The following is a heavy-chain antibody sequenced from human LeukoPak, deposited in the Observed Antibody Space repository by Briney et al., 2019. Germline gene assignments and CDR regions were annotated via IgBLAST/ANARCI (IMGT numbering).Heavy chain of an antibody. J-gene: IGHJ6*03. D-gene: IGHD6-6*01. CDR2: ISAYNGNT. V-gene: IGHV1-18*01. Sequence: GASMKVSCKASGYTFTSYGISWVRQAPGQGLEWMGWISAYNGNTNYAQKLQGRVTMTTDTSTSTAYMELRSLRSDDTAVYYCARSPDYSSSALVRSYYYYYYMDVWGKGTTVTVSS. CDR1: GYTFTSYG. CDR3: ARSPDYSSSALVRSYYYYYYMDV.